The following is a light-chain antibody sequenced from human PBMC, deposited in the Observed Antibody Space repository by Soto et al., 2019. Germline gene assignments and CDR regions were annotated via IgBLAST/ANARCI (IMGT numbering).Light chain of an antibody. Sequence: EIVLTQSPATLSVSQGERASLSCRASGSVSSNLAWYQQKPGQAPRLLIYNSFTRATGIPARVSGSGSGTEFTLTISSLQVEDFAVYYRQQYNEWPLTFGGGTKVEIK. CDR3: QQYNEWPLT. V-gene: IGKV3-15*01. J-gene: IGKJ4*01. CDR1: GSVSSN. CDR2: NSF.